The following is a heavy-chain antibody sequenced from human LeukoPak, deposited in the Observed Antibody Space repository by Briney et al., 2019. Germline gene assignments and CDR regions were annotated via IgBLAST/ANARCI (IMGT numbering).Heavy chain of an antibody. Sequence: GGSLRLSCAASGFTFSSYSMNWVRQAPGKGLEWVSSISSSSSYIYHADSVKGRFTISRDNAKNSLYLQMNSLRAEDTAVYYCASLVTTSSNYYYYYMDVWGKGTTVTVSS. CDR3: ASLVTTSSNYYYYYMDV. CDR2: ISSSSSYI. D-gene: IGHD4-17*01. V-gene: IGHV3-21*01. CDR1: GFTFSSYS. J-gene: IGHJ6*03.